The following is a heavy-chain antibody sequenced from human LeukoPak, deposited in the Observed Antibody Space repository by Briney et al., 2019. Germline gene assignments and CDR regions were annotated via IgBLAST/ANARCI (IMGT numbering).Heavy chain of an antibody. V-gene: IGHV1-18*01. CDR2: ISAYNGNT. J-gene: IGHJ4*02. CDR3: ARGRFLEWFAY. Sequence: ASVTVSCTASGYTFTIYGISWVRQAPGQGLEWMGWISAYNGNTNYAQKLQGRVTMTTDTSTSTAYMELRSLRSDDTAVYYCARGRFLEWFAYWGQGTLVTVSS. D-gene: IGHD3-3*01. CDR1: GYTFTIYG.